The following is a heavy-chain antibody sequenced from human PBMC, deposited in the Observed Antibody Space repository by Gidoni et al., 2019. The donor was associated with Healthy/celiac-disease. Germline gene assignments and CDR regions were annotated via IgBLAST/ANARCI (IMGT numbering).Heavy chain of an antibody. CDR3: ARGIRRYSSGWGY. J-gene: IGHJ4*02. CDR2: INPNSGGT. Sequence: QVQLVQSGAEVKKPGASVKVSCKASGYTFTGYYMHWVRQAPGQGLEWMGWINPNSGGTNDAQKFQGRVTMTRDTSISTAYMELSRLRSDDTTVYYCARGIRRYSSGWGYWGQGTLVTVSS. D-gene: IGHD6-19*01. CDR1: GYTFTGYY. V-gene: IGHV1-2*02.